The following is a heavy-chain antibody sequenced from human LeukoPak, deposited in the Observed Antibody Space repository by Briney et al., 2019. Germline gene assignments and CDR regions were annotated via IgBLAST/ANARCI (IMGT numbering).Heavy chain of an antibody. J-gene: IGHJ4*02. CDR2: IYYSGST. V-gene: IGHV4-59*01. D-gene: IGHD4-17*01. Sequence: PSETLSLTCTVSGGSISSYYWSWIRQPPGKGLEWIGYIYYSGSTNYNPSLKSRVTISVDMSKNQFSLKLSSVAAADTAVYYCARVNYGDNGSVDYWGQGTLVTVSS. CDR3: ARVNYGDNGSVDY. CDR1: GGSISSYY.